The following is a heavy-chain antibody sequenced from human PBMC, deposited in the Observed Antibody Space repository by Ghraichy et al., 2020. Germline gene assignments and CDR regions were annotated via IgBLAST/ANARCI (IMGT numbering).Heavy chain of an antibody. CDR2: ITDSGGTT. CDR3: AKSRVNSAYGAFDV. CDR1: GFTFSSYA. D-gene: IGHD4-23*01. Sequence: LSLTCAASGFTFSSYAMTWVLQAPGKGLEWVSSITDSGGTTYYADSVKGRFTISRDTSKDTLFLQMNSLRAEDTAVYYCAKSRVNSAYGAFDVCGQGTMVTVSS. J-gene: IGHJ3*01. V-gene: IGHV3-23*01.